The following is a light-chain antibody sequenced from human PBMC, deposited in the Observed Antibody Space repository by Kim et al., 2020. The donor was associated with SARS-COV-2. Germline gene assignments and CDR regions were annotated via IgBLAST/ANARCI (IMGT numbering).Light chain of an antibody. CDR1: SSNIGADYD. CDR2: GKS. J-gene: IGLJ3*02. Sequence: RVTLCCTGSSSNIGADYDVHWYQQHPQTAPKLLIYGKSNRPSGVPDRISGSKSGTSASLAITGLQAEDEAYYYCQSYDSSLTGWVFGGGTQLTVL. V-gene: IGLV1-40*01. CDR3: QSYDSSLTGWV.